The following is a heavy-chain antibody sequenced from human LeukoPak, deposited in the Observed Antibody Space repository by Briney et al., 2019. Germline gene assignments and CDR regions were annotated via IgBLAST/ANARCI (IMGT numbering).Heavy chain of an antibody. V-gene: IGHV1-24*01. D-gene: IGHD3-22*01. CDR2: FDPEDGET. CDR1: GYTLTELS. CDR3: ASPQYGGYSILAFDI. Sequence: ASVKVSCKVSGYTLTELSMHWVRPAPGKGLEWMGGFDPEDGETIYAQTFQGRVTMTEDTSTDTAYMELSSLRSEDTAVYYCASPQYGGYSILAFDIWGQGTMVTASS. J-gene: IGHJ3*02.